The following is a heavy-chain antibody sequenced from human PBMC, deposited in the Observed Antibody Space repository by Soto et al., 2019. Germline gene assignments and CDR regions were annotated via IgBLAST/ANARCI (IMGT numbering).Heavy chain of an antibody. CDR2: IYYSENT. V-gene: IGHV4-39*01. CDR1: GFSISSSSNH. J-gene: IGHJ4*02. Sequence: TSETLSHTCPFSGFSISSSSNHWGWIRQPPGKGLEWIGNIYYSENTYYNPSLKSRVTISVDTSKNQFSLRLTSVTAADTAVYYCATHPPYGPLDHWGQGTLVTVSS. CDR3: ATHPPYGPLDH. D-gene: IGHD4-17*01.